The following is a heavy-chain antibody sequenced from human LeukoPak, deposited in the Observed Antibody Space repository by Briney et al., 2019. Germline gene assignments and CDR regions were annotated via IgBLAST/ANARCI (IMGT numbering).Heavy chain of an antibody. Sequence: SETLSLTCTVSGVSISSSSYYWGWLRQPPGKGLEWIVSIYYSGSTYYNPSLKSRVTMSVDTSKNQFSLTLTSVTAADTAVYYCARGRYFGEWGQGTLVTVSS. J-gene: IGHJ4*02. D-gene: IGHD3-9*01. CDR3: ARGRYFGE. CDR1: GVSISSSSYY. CDR2: IYYSGST. V-gene: IGHV4-39*07.